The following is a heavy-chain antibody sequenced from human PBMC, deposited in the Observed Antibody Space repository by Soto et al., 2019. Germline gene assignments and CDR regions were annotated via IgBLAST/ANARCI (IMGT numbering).Heavy chain of an antibody. CDR2: INHSGST. Sequence: SETLSRTCAVYGGSFSGYYWSWIRQPPGKGLEWIGEINHSGSTNYNPSLKSRVTISVDTSKNQFPLKLSSVTAADTAVYYCASGDYYDSSGYWAKQTQVYYYRMDVWGQGTTVT. CDR1: GGSFSGYY. J-gene: IGHJ6*02. V-gene: IGHV4-34*01. D-gene: IGHD3-22*01. CDR3: ASGDYYDSSGYWAKQTQVYYYRMDV.